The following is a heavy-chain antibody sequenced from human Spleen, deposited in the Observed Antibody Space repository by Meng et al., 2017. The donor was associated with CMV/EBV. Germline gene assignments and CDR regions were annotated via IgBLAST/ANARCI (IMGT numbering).Heavy chain of an antibody. Sequence: CKASGYTFTCYDINWVRQATGQGLEWMGWMNPNSGNTGYAQKFQGRVTMTRNTSISTAYMELSSLRSEDTAVYYCARGRLAVAGTDYWGQGTLVTVSS. J-gene: IGHJ4*02. D-gene: IGHD6-19*01. CDR1: GYTFTCYD. CDR2: MNPNSGNT. V-gene: IGHV1-8*01. CDR3: ARGRLAVAGTDY.